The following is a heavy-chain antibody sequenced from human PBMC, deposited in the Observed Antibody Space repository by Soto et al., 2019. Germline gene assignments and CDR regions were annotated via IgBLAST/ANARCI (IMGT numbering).Heavy chain of an antibody. CDR1: GDSINNYY. J-gene: IGHJ4*02. V-gene: IGHV4-59*01. D-gene: IGHD6-13*01. CDR3: AKYRRTEAEGYTLDY. Sequence: LSVTCIVSGDSINNYYWSWIRQPPGKRLEWIGYIYYTGRTTYNPSLESRVTMSVDMSKNQFSLKLNSVTAADTAVYYCAKYRRTEAEGYTLDYWGRGTLVTVSS. CDR2: IYYTGRT.